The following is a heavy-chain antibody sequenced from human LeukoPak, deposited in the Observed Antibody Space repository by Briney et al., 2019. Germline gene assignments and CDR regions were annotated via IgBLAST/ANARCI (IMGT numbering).Heavy chain of an antibody. J-gene: IGHJ6*02. CDR1: GGSISSGGYY. D-gene: IGHD6-19*01. CDR2: IYYSGST. V-gene: IGHV4-31*03. CDR3: ARDSSGWYWGTGLPSYYYGMDV. Sequence: PSETLSLTCTVSGGSISSGGYYWSWIRQHPGKGLEWIGYIYYSGSTYYNPSLKSRVTISVDTSKNQFSLKLSSVTAADTAVYYCARDSSGWYWGTGLPSYYYGMDVWGQGTTVTVSS.